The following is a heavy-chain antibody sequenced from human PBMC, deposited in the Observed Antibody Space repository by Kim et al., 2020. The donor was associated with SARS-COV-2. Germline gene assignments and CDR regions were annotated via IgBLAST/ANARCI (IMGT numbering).Heavy chain of an antibody. J-gene: IGHJ3*02. Sequence: QKFQGRVTITADESTGTAYMELSSLRSEDTAVYYCARGTVAAPEAYAFDIWGQGTMVTVSS. V-gene: IGHV1-69*01. CDR3: ARGTVAAPEAYAFDI. D-gene: IGHD2-15*01.